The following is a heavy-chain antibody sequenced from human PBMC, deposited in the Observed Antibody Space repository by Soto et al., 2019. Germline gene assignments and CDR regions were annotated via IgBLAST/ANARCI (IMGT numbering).Heavy chain of an antibody. V-gene: IGHV1-2*04. CDR1: GYTFTGYY. D-gene: IGHD6-13*01. J-gene: IGHJ6*02. CDR3: ARALIAAAGNYYYCGVDV. CDR2: INPNSGGT. Sequence: ASVKVSCKASGYTFTGYYMHWVRQAPGQGLEWMGWINPNSGGTNYAQKFQGWVTMTRDTSISTAYMELSRLRSDDTAVYYCARALIAAAGNYYYCGVDVWGQGTTVTVSS.